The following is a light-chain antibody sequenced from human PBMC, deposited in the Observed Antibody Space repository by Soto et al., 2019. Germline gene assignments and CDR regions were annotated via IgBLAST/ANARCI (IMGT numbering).Light chain of an antibody. CDR2: AAS. CDR3: QQLNSYPRT. J-gene: IGKJ1*01. CDR1: QGISSY. Sequence: IQLTQSPSSLSASVGDRVTITCRASQGISSYLAWYQQKPGKAPKLLIYAASTFQSGVPSRFSGSGPGTDFTLTISSLQPEDFATDYCQQLNSYPRTFGQGTKVEIK. V-gene: IGKV1-9*01.